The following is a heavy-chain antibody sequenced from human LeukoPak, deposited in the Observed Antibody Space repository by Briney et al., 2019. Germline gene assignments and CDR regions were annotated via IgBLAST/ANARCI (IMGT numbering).Heavy chain of an antibody. Sequence: SETLSLTCAVYGGSFSGYYWSWISQPPGKGLEWIGEINDIGNTNYDPSLRSRVTISVDTSKNQFSLSLTSATAADTAVYFCARLGSVGYYNSRYMDIWGNGTTVTVSS. CDR2: INDIGNT. J-gene: IGHJ6*03. CDR3: ARLGSVGYYNSRYMDI. V-gene: IGHV4-34*01. CDR1: GGSFSGYY. D-gene: IGHD1-1*01.